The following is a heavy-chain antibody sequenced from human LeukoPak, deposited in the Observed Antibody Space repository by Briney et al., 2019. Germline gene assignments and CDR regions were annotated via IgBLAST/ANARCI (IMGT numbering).Heavy chain of an antibody. CDR1: GGTFSSYA. Sequence: SVKVSCKASGGTFSSYAISWVRQAPGQGLEWMGGIIPIFGTANYAQKFQGRVTITADESTSTAYMELSSLRSEDTAVYYCARHYGDYVISRTLFDYWGQGTLVTVSS. J-gene: IGHJ4*02. V-gene: IGHV1-69*13. CDR3: ARHYGDYVISRTLFDY. D-gene: IGHD4-17*01. CDR2: IIPIFGTA.